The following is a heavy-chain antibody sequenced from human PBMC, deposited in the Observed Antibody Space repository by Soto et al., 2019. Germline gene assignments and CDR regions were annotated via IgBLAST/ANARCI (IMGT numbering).Heavy chain of an antibody. V-gene: IGHV1-18*01. CDR2: ISAYNGNT. Sequence: ASVKVSCKASGYTFTSYGISWVRQAPGQGLEWMGWISAYNGNTNYAQKLQGRVTMTTDTSTSTAYMELSSLKSEDTAVYYCATDPPNTLTTLGGYDYWGRGTLVTVSS. CDR3: ATDPPNTLTTLGGYDY. CDR1: GYTFTSYG. D-gene: IGHD3-16*01. J-gene: IGHJ4*02.